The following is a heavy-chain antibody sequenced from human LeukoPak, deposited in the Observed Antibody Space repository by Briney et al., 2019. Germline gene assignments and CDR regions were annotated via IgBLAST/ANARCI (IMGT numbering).Heavy chain of an antibody. CDR2: ISSSSSTI. D-gene: IGHD3-22*01. Sequence: GGSLRLSCAASGFTFSSYSMNWVRQAPGKGLEWVSYISSSSSTIYYADSVKGRFTISRDNVKNSLYLQMNSLRAEDTAVYYCARGSTYYDSSGQVPFDYWGQGTLVTVSS. CDR3: ARGSTYYDSSGQVPFDY. J-gene: IGHJ4*02. V-gene: IGHV3-48*01. CDR1: GFTFSSYS.